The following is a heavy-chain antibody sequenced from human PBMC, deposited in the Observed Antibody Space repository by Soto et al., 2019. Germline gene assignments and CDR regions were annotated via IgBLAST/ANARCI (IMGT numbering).Heavy chain of an antibody. CDR3: ASYVAGSPHYYYYYMDV. Sequence: GGSLRLSCAASGFTFSSYWMHWVRQAPGKGLVWVSRINSDGSSTSYADSVKGRFTISRDNAKNTLYLQMNSLRAEDTAVYYCASYVAGSPHYYYYYMDVWGKGTTVTVSS. D-gene: IGHD2-21*01. CDR1: GFTFSSYW. J-gene: IGHJ6*03. V-gene: IGHV3-74*01. CDR2: INSDGSST.